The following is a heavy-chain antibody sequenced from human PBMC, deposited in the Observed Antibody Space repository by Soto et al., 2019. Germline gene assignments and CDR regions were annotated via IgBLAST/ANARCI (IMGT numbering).Heavy chain of an antibody. J-gene: IGHJ5*02. CDR3: ARDTIAAQDWFDP. CDR2: INHSGST. CDR1: GGSFSGYY. V-gene: IGHV4-34*01. D-gene: IGHD6-6*01. Sequence: PSETLSLTCAVYGGSFSGYYWSWIRQPPGKGLEWIGEINHSGSTNYNPSLKSRVTISVDTSKNQFSLKLSSVTAADTAVYYCARDTIAAQDWFDPWGQGTLVTVSS.